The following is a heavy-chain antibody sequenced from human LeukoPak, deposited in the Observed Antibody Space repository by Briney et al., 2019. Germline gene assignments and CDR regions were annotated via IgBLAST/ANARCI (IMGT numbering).Heavy chain of an antibody. CDR1: GFTFSSYA. J-gene: IGHJ4*02. Sequence: PGGSLRLSCAASGFTFSSYAMSWVRQAPGKGLEWVSAISGSGGSTYYADSVKGRFNISRDNSKNTLYLQMNSLRAEDTALYYCAKSDELLFTGDYWGQGTLVPVSS. D-gene: IGHD3-10*02. V-gene: IGHV3-23*01. CDR3: AKSDELLFTGDY. CDR2: ISGSGGST.